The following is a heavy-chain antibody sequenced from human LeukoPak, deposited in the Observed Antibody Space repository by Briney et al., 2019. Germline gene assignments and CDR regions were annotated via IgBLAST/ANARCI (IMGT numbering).Heavy chain of an antibody. Sequence: GGSLRLSCAASGFTFSGYWMSWVRQAPGKGLEWVANIKQDGSEKYYVDSVKGRFTISRDNAENSLYLQMNSLRAEDTAVYYCARASYDYGDYPFDYWGQGTLVTVSS. CDR2: IKQDGSEK. J-gene: IGHJ4*02. V-gene: IGHV3-7*01. CDR3: ARASYDYGDYPFDY. CDR1: GFTFSGYW. D-gene: IGHD4-17*01.